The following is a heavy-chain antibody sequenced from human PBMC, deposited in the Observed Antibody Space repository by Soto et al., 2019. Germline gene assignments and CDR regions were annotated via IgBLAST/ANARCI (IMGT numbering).Heavy chain of an antibody. D-gene: IGHD5-12*01. V-gene: IGHV1-69*06. CDR1: GGTFSSYA. CDR2: IIPIFGTA. Sequence: SVKVSCKASGGTFSSYAISWVRQAPGQGLEWMGGIIPIFGTANYAQKFQGRVTITADKSTSTAYMELSSLRSEDTAVYYCAGAGYSGYDLGGYYYYYGMDVWGQGTTVTVSS. J-gene: IGHJ6*02. CDR3: AGAGYSGYDLGGYYYYYGMDV.